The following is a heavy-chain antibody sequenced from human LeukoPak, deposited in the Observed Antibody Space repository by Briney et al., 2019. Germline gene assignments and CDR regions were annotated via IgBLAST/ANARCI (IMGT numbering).Heavy chain of an antibody. CDR2: TNPSGGST. CDR3: ARGESIVVVVAARELDY. CDR1: GYTFTSYY. J-gene: IGHJ4*02. Sequence: ASVKVSCKASGYTFTSYYMHWVRQAPGQGLEWMGITNPSGGSTSYAQKFQGRVTMTRDMSTSTVYMELSSLRSEDTAVYYCARGESIVVVVAARELDYWGQGTLVTVSS. V-gene: IGHV1-46*01. D-gene: IGHD2-15*01.